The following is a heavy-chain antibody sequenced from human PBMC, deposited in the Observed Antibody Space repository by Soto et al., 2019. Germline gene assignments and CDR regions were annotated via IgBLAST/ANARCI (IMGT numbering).Heavy chain of an antibody. J-gene: IGHJ6*02. CDR2: IIPIFGTA. D-gene: IGHD2-15*01. CDR1: GGTFSSYA. Sequence: SVKVSCKASGGTFSSYAISWVRQAPGQGLEWMGGIIPIFGTANYAQKFQGRVTITADESTSTAYMELSSLRSEDTAVYYCAREQGYCSGGSCHTATVYYYYGMDVWGQGTTVTVSS. CDR3: AREQGYCSGGSCHTATVYYYYGMDV. V-gene: IGHV1-69*13.